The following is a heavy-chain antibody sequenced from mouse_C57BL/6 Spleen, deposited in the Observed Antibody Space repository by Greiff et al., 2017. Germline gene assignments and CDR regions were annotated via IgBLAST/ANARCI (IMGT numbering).Heavy chain of an antibody. CDR3: ARRTTVVGGAMGY. D-gene: IGHD1-1*01. CDR2: ISSGSSTI. CDR1: GFPFSDYG. Sequence: EVQLVESGGGLVKPGGSLKLSCAASGFPFSDYGMHWVRQAPEKGLEWVAYISSGSSTISYADTVKGRFTISRDNAKNNLFLQMTRLRVEDTDMYYCARRTTVVGGAMGYWGQGTTVTVSS. J-gene: IGHJ4*01. V-gene: IGHV5-17*01.